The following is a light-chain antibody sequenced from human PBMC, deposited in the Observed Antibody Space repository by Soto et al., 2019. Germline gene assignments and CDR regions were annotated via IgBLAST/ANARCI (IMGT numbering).Light chain of an antibody. V-gene: IGKV1-27*01. CDR3: QKYSSVPV. CDR1: QGIRNF. J-gene: IGKJ3*01. CDR2: AAS. Sequence: DIQMTQSPTSLSASVGDRVTITCRASQGIRNFVAWYQQKPGKAPKLLIYAASTLQSGVPSRFSGSGSGTDFTLTINRLKPEDVATYYCQKYSSVPVFGPGTKVEIK.